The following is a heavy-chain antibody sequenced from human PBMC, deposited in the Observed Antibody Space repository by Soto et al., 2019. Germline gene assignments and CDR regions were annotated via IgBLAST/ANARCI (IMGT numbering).Heavy chain of an antibody. V-gene: IGHV3-23*01. D-gene: IGHD3-10*01. J-gene: IGHJ6*02. CDR1: GFTFNSYA. CDR3: AKSIKNTRGVPPYYYGMDV. CDR2: ISGSGGST. Sequence: GGSLRLSCAASGFTFNSYAMSWVRQAPGKGLEWVSAISGSGGSTYYADSVKGRFTISRDNSKNTLYLQMNSLRAEDTAVYYCAKSIKNTRGVPPYYYGMDVWGQGTTVTVSS.